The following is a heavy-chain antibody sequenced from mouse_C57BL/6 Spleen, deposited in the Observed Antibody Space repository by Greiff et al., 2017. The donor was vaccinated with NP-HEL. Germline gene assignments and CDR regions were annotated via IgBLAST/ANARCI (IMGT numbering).Heavy chain of an antibody. CDR3: ARRTTVVARYFDV. D-gene: IGHD1-1*01. CDR1: GFTFSDYG. J-gene: IGHJ1*03. Sequence: EVNVVESGGGLVKPGGSLKLSCAASGFTFSDYGMHWVRQAPEKRLEWVAYISSGSSTIYYADKVKGRFTISRDNAKNTLFLQMTSLRSEDTAMYYCARRTTVVARYFDVWGTGTTVTVSS. CDR2: ISSGSSTI. V-gene: IGHV5-17*01.